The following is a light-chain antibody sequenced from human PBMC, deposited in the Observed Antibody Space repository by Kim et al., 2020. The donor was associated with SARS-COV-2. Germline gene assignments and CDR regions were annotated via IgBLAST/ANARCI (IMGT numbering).Light chain of an antibody. V-gene: IGKV3-20*01. CDR2: GAS. CDR1: QSVTNRY. CDR3: QQYASSRT. Sequence: LSPGERATLSCRASQSVTNRYLAWYQQKPGQAPRLLIYGASTRATGIPDRFSGSGSGTDFTLTISRLEPEDFAVYYCQQYASSRTFGQGTKVEIK. J-gene: IGKJ1*01.